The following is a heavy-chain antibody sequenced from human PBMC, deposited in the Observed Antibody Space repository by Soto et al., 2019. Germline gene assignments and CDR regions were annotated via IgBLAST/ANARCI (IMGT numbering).Heavy chain of an antibody. Sequence: KPSETLSLTCTVSGGSISSYYWTWIRQPPGKGLEWIGYIYYSGSTYYNPSLKSRVTISVDTSKNQFSLRLNSLKTEDTAVYYCTSLYYGHWGQGTLVTVSS. CDR2: IYYSGST. J-gene: IGHJ4*02. CDR3: TSLYYGH. V-gene: IGHV4-59*08. D-gene: IGHD3-3*01. CDR1: GGSISSYY.